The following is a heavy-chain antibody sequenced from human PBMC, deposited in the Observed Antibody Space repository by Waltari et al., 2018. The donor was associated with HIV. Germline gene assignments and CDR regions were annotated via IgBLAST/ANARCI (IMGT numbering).Heavy chain of an antibody. CDR3: AREYFYESSGYYYRSTFDY. J-gene: IGHJ4*02. V-gene: IGHV3-7*01. D-gene: IGHD3-22*01. CDR2: IKPDGSET. CDR1: GFIFSSHW. Sequence: VQLVGPGGGLVQPGAPLRLSSAASGFIFSSHWMGWVRQAPGKGLEWVANIKPDGSETYYVDSVKGRFTISRDNAKTSLYLQMNSLRAEDTAVYFCAREYFYESSGYYYRSTFDYWGQGTLVTVSS.